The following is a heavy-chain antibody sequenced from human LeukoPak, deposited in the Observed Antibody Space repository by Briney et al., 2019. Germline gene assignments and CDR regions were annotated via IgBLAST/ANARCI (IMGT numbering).Heavy chain of an antibody. CDR1: GFTVSSNY. V-gene: IGHV3-66*02. D-gene: IGHD6-6*01. J-gene: IGHJ4*02. Sequence: GGSLRLSCAASGFTVSSNYMSWVRQAPGKGLEWVSVIYSGGSTYYADSVKGRFTISRGNSKNTLYLQMNSLRAEDTAVYYCASRSIAARVDYWGQGTLVTVSS. CDR3: ASRSIAARVDY. CDR2: IYSGGST.